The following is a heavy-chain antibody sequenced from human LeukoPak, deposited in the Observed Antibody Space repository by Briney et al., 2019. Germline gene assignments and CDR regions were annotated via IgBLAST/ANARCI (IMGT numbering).Heavy chain of an antibody. CDR3: ASDMYSSSSGADY. V-gene: IGHV3-30-3*01. Sequence: GRSLRLSCAASGFTFSSYAMDRVRQAPGKGLEWMAVISYDGSNKYYADSVKGRFTISRDNSKNTLYLQMNSLRAEDTAVYYCASDMYSSSSGADYWGQGTLVTVSS. J-gene: IGHJ4*02. D-gene: IGHD6-6*01. CDR1: GFTFSSYA. CDR2: ISYDGSNK.